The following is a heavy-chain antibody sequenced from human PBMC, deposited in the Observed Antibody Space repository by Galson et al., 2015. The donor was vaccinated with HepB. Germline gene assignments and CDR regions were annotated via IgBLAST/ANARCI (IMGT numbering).Heavy chain of an antibody. CDR3: ARDFKWNYDF. CDR1: GFTFSDCN. CDR2: ISPDGSTL. J-gene: IGHJ4*02. V-gene: IGHV3-30-3*01. Sequence: LRLSCAASGFTFSDCNMHWVRQAPVKGLEWLAIISPDGSTLFYADSVKGRFTISRDNSKSTLFLQVDSLRPEDTAVYYCARDFKWNYDFWGQGTLVTVSS. D-gene: IGHD1-1*01.